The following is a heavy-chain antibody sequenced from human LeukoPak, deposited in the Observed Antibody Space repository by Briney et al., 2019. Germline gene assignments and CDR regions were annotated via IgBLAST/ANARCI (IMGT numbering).Heavy chain of an antibody. J-gene: IGHJ6*02. Sequence: GASVKVSCKASGGTFSSYAISWVRRAPGQGLEWMGGIIPIFGTANYAQKFQGRVTITADESTSTAYMELSSLRSEDTAVYYCARDQAVRERFLEWLSRYYYYYYGMDVWGQGTTVTVSS. CDR3: ARDQAVRERFLEWLSRYYYYYYGMDV. CDR2: IIPIFGTA. CDR1: GGTFSSYA. D-gene: IGHD3-3*01. V-gene: IGHV1-69*13.